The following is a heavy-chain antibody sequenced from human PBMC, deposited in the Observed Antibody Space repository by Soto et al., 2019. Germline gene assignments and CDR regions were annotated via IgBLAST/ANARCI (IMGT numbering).Heavy chain of an antibody. CDR2: IKSRADGGTT. J-gene: IGHJ4*02. V-gene: IGHV3-15*01. Sequence: EVQLVESGGGLVKPGGSLRISCAASGFTFTKAWMTWVRQTPGKGLEWVGRIKSRADGGTTDYAASVKDRFIISRDDSNDTLYLHMNRLKTDDTAVYYCTTASQWLPPYSWGQGALVTVSS. CDR1: GFTFTKAW. D-gene: IGHD6-19*01. CDR3: TTASQWLPPYS.